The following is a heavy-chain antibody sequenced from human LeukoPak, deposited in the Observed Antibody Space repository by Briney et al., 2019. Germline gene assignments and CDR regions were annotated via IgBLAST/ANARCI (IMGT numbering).Heavy chain of an antibody. J-gene: IGHJ6*02. D-gene: IGHD4-11*01. Sequence: SETLSLTCTVSGGSISSGGYYWSWIRRHPGKGLEWIGYIYYSGSTYYNPSLKSRVTISVDTSKNQFSLKLSSVTAADTAVYYRASRNSNYFDYYYGMDVWGQGTTVTVSS. CDR1: GGSISSGGYY. CDR2: IYYSGST. CDR3: ASRNSNYFDYYYGMDV. V-gene: IGHV4-31*03.